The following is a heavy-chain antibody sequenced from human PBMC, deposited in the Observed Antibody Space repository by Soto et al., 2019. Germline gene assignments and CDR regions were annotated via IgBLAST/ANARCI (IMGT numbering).Heavy chain of an antibody. CDR3: ARDLWGYCGTDCYPLDV. Sequence: SETLSLTCTVSGGSISGYYWSWVRQPPGKGLEWIGYMYKTGSTVYNPSFKSRVTISVDTSKNQFSLKLNSVTAADTAVYYCARDLWGYCGTDCYPLDVWGQGTTVTVSS. D-gene: IGHD2-21*02. V-gene: IGHV4-59*01. CDR2: MYKTGST. CDR1: GGSISGYY. J-gene: IGHJ6*02.